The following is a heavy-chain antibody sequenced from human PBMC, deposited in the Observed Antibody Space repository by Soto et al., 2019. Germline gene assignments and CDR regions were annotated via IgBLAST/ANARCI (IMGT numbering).Heavy chain of an antibody. CDR3: ASDYGDYYGMYV. CDR2: IIPIFGTA. J-gene: IGHJ6*02. D-gene: IGHD4-17*01. CDR1: GGTFSSYA. V-gene: IGHV1-69*13. Sequence: GASVKVSCKASGGTFSSYAISWVRQAPGQGLEWMGGIIPIFGTANYAQKFQGRVTITADESTSTAYMELSSLRSEDTAVYYCASDYGDYYGMYVWGQGTTVTVSS.